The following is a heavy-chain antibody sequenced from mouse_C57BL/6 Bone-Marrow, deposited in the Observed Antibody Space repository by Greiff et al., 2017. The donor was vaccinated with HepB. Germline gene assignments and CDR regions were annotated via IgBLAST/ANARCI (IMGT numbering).Heavy chain of an antibody. Sequence: EVKLQESGGGLVQPKGSLKLSCAASGFTFNTYAMHWVRQAPGKGLEWVARIRSKSSNYATYYADSVKDRFTISRDDSQSMLYLQMNNLKTEDTAMYYCVRGLGLRGAGPFYYAMDYWGQGTSVTVSS. V-gene: IGHV10-3*01. D-gene: IGHD3-1*01. CDR2: IRSKSSNYAT. CDR3: VRGLGLRGAGPFYYAMDY. J-gene: IGHJ4*01. CDR1: GFTFNTYA.